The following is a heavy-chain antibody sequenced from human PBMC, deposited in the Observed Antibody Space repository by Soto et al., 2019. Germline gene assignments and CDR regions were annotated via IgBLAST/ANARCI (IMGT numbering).Heavy chain of an antibody. J-gene: IGHJ4*02. CDR1: GFTFSSYS. CDR3: ARGYYDSSGYYWVFDY. V-gene: IGHV3-48*01. CDR2: ISSSSSTL. Sequence: EVQLVESGGGLVQPGGSLSLSCAASGFTFSSYSMNWVRQAPGKGLEWVSYISSSSSTLYYADSVKGRFTISRDNAKNSLYLQMNSLRAEDTAVYYCARGYYDSSGYYWVFDYWGQGTLVTVSS. D-gene: IGHD3-22*01.